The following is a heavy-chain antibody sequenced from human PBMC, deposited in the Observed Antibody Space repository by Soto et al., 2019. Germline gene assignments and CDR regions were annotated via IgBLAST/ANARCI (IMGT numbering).Heavy chain of an antibody. CDR1: GFTFDIYG. CDR2: ITYDGSNT. V-gene: IGHV3-30*18. J-gene: IGHJ5*01. CDR3: ANGGYDEGSDLRYDS. D-gene: IGHD5-12*01. Sequence: QVQLVESGGGVVQPGRSLRLSCAASGFTFDIYGMHWVRQAPGKGLERVAVITYDGSNTYYADSVKGRFTISRDKSKNTPYLKMNSLRAEDTAVYYCANGGYDEGSDLRYDSWGHGTVVPV.